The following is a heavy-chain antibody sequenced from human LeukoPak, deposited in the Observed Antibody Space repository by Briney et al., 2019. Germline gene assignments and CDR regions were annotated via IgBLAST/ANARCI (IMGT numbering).Heavy chain of an antibody. CDR2: IHHDGRI. J-gene: IGHJ4*02. Sequence: SETLSLTCDVSGGSIDNTNWWNWVRQPPGKGLEWIGEIHHDGRINYNPSLKSRVTLSVDKSKNQFSLRLNSVTAADTAMYYCARSHDHLWGNYPDYWGQGTLVTVSS. V-gene: IGHV4/OR15-8*01. D-gene: IGHD3-16*02. CDR3: ARSHDHLWGNYPDY. CDR1: GGSIDNTNW.